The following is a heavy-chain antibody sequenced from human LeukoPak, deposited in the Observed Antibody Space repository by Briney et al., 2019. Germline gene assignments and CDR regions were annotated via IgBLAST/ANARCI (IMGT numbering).Heavy chain of an antibody. V-gene: IGHV1-46*01. CDR2: INPSGGST. CDR1: GGTFSSYA. D-gene: IGHD6-13*01. Sequence: ASVKVSCKASGGTFSSYAISWVRQAPGQGLEWMGIINPSGGSTSYAQKFQGRVTMTRDTSTSTVYMELSSLRSEDTAVYYCARKDLRGIAAAGTFDYWGQGTLVTVSS. J-gene: IGHJ4*02. CDR3: ARKDLRGIAAAGTFDY.